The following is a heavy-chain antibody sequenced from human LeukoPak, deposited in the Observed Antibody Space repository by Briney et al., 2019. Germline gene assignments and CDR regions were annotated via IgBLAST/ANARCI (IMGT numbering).Heavy chain of an antibody. CDR3: SRDFVGADDY. Sequence: GGSLRLSCAASGFTLSNYWMHWVRQAPGKGPVWVSRINPDGSRIDYAESVRGRFTNSRDSAKNTLYLQMNSLRAEDTAVYYCSRDFVGADDYWGQGTLVTVSS. D-gene: IGHD1-26*01. J-gene: IGHJ4*02. V-gene: IGHV3-74*01. CDR2: INPDGSRI. CDR1: GFTLSNYW.